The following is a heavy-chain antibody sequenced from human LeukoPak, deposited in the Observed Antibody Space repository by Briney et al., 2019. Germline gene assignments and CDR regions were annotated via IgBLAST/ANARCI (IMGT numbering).Heavy chain of an antibody. J-gene: IGHJ6*03. V-gene: IGHV1-69*01. CDR2: IIPIFGTA. Sequence: SSVKVSCKASGGTFSSYAISWVRQAPGQGLEWMGGIIPIFGTANYAQKFQGRVTITADESTSTAYMELSSLRSEDTAVYYCARESPTYCSSTSCPRGYYYYYMDVWGKGTTVTVSS. D-gene: IGHD2-2*01. CDR3: ARESPTYCSSTSCPRGYYYYYMDV. CDR1: GGTFSSYA.